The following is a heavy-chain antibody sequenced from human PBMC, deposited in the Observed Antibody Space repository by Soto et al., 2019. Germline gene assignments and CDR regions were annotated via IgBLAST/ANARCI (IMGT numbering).Heavy chain of an antibody. CDR1: GFDFGDYA. D-gene: IGHD3-3*01. V-gene: IGHV3-9*01. CDR3: AKDMRRDVYRYGNFTN. Sequence: EVRLVESGGGLVQPGTSLTLSCVGSGFDFGDYAMHWVRQAPGKGLEWVAGITYNGDDIDYADSVKGRFSISRDNAEKSLYLQLSGLTPEDTALYFCAKDMRRDVYRYGNFTNWGQGTLVRVS. J-gene: IGHJ4*02. CDR2: ITYNGDDI.